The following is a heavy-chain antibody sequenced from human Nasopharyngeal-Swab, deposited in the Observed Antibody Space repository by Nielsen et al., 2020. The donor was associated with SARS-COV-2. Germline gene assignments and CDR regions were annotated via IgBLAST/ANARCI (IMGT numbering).Heavy chain of an antibody. V-gene: IGHV3-74*01. D-gene: IGHD2-21*02. CDR2: INSDGSST. Sequence: GESLKISCAASGFTFSSYWMHWVRQAPGKGLVWVSRINSDGSSTSYADSVKGRFTISRDNAKNTLYLQMNSLRAEDTAVYYCARAGGAYCGGDCYYYYGMDVWGQGTTVTVSS. J-gene: IGHJ6*02. CDR3: ARAGGAYCGGDCYYYYGMDV. CDR1: GFTFSSYW.